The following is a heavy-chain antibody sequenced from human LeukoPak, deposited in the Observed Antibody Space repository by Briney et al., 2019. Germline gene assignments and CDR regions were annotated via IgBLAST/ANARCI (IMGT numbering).Heavy chain of an antibody. J-gene: IGHJ6*03. V-gene: IGHV1-69*06. CDR3: ARALKGYCSGGSCYPKYYYYYYMDV. D-gene: IGHD2-15*01. Sequence: SVKVSCKASGGTFSSYTISWVRQAPGQGLEWMGGIIPIFGTANYAQKFQGRVTITADKSTSTAYMELSSLRSEDTAVYYCARALKGYCSGGSCYPKYYYYYYMDVWGKGTTVTVSS. CDR2: IIPIFGTA. CDR1: GGTFSSYT.